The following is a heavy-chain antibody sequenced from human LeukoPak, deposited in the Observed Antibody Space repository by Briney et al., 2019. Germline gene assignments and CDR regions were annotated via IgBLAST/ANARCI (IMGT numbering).Heavy chain of an antibody. CDR3: QKSPSY. CDR1: GFTFSNYG. V-gene: IGHV3-30*02. Sequence: GGSLRLSCAASGFTFSNYGMQWVRQAPGKGLQWVAVIWYDGSKKYYADSVKGRFTISRDNSKNTLYLQMNSLRAEDTAVYYCQKSPSYWGQGTLVTVSS. CDR2: IWYDGSKK. J-gene: IGHJ4*02.